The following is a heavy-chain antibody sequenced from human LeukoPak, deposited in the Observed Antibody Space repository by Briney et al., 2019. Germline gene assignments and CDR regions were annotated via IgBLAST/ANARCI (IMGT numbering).Heavy chain of an antibody. CDR3: AKAQYYYDSSGPDY. J-gene: IGHJ4*02. D-gene: IGHD3-22*01. CDR1: RFIFSSYH. CDR2: ISGSGGST. Sequence: AGGSLRLSCAASRFIFSSYHMHWVRQPPGKGLEWVSAISGSGGSTYYADSVKGRFTISRDNSKNTLYLQMNSLRAEDTAVYYCAKAQYYYDSSGPDYWGQGTLVTVSS. V-gene: IGHV3-23*01.